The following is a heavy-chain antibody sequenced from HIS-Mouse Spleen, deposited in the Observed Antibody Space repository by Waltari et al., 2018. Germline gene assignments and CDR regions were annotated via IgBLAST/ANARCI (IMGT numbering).Heavy chain of an antibody. CDR3: AKASSGWLDY. CDR2: ISYDGSNK. Sequence: QVQLVESGGGVVQPGRSLRLSCAASGFTFSSYGMHWVRQAPGKGLGWVAVISYDGSNKYYADSVKGRFTISRDKSKNTLYLQMNSRRAEDTAVYYCAKASSGWLDYWGQGTLVTVSS. V-gene: IGHV3-30*18. J-gene: IGHJ4*02. D-gene: IGHD6-19*01. CDR1: GFTFSSYG.